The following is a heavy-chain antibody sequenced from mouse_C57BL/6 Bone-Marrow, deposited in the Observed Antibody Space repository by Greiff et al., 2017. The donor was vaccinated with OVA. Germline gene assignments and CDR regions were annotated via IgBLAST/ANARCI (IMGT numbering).Heavy chain of an antibody. J-gene: IGHJ3*01. Sequence: VQLQESGPGLVAPSQSLSITCTVSGFSLTSYAISWVRQPPGKGLEWLGVIWTGGGTNYNSALNSRLRIRKDNSKSQVILKMNRLHTDDTARYCCARNLYYYGSFAYWGQGTLVTVSA. CDR1: GFSLTSYA. V-gene: IGHV2-9-1*01. CDR3: ARNLYYYGSFAY. D-gene: IGHD1-1*01. CDR2: IWTGGGT.